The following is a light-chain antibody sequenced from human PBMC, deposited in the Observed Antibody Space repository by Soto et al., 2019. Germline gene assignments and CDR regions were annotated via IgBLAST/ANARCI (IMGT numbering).Light chain of an antibody. Sequence: DIQMTQSPSTLSGSVGDRVTITCRASQTISSWLAWYQQKPGKAPKLLIYTASNLEGGVPSRFSGSGSGTEFTLTISSLQPEDSATYYCVQDFNYPLTFGGGTKVDIK. CDR3: VQDFNYPLT. J-gene: IGKJ4*01. CDR1: QTISSW. CDR2: TAS. V-gene: IGKV1-5*03.